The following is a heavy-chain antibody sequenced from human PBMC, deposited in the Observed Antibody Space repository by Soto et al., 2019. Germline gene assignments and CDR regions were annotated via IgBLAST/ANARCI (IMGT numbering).Heavy chain of an antibody. CDR1: GFSFSKYG. CDR3: AKDRVMQLLSIWPDP. Sequence: QVHLVESGGGVLQPGTSLRLSCVASGFSFSKYGMHWVRQAPGKGLERVAFVSSDGNNKYYADSVKGRFTISRDNSKNTVYLQVDSLRPDHTAIYYCAKDRVMQLLSIWPDPWGQGTLVTVSS. V-gene: IGHV3-30*18. D-gene: IGHD2-2*01. CDR2: VSSDGNNK. J-gene: IGHJ5*02.